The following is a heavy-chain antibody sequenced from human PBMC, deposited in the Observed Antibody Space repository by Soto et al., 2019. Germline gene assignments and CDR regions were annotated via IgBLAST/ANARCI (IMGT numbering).Heavy chain of an antibody. V-gene: IGHV3-21*01. D-gene: IGHD2-21*01. CDR2: ISSTSTYI. Sequence: GGSLRLSCEGSGFTFSRYSMNWVRQAPGKGLEWVASISSTSTYIYYGDFVKGRFSIARDNAKNSLYLQMDSPRDEDTALYYCASEYCTGNSCYSRIFDYWGQGTLVTVSS. CDR3: ASEYCTGNSCYSRIFDY. J-gene: IGHJ4*02. CDR1: GFTFSRYS.